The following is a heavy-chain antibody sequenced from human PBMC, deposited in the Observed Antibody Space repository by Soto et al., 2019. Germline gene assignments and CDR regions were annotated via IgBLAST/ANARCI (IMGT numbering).Heavy chain of an antibody. J-gene: IGHJ4*02. V-gene: IGHV3-74*01. CDR3: ATLGLQQAF. CDR2: IDSDGSIT. CDR1: GFTFNTW. D-gene: IGHD2-21*02. Sequence: GGSLRLSCAASGFTFNTWMHWVRHAPGEGLVWVSSIDSDGSITSYADSVKGRFTISRDNAKNTLYLQMNSLRAEDTAVYYCATLGLQQAFWGQGTLVTVSS.